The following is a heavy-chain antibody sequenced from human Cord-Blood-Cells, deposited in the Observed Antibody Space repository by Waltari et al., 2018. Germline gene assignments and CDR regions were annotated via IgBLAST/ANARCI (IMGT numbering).Heavy chain of an antibody. V-gene: IGHV3-30*02. CDR2: IRYDGSNK. J-gene: IGHJ3*01. D-gene: IGHD2-21*01. CDR1: GSTFSSYG. CDR3: AKWGLGLQFA. Sequence: QVQLVESGGGVVQPGGSLRLSCAASGSTFSSYGMLWVRQATGKGLEWVAFIRYDGSNKYYADSVKGRFTISRDNSKNTLYLQMNSLRAEDTAVYYCAKWGLGLQFAWGQGTMVTVSS.